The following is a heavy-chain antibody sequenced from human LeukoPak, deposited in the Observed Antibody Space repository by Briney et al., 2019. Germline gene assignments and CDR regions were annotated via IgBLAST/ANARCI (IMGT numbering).Heavy chain of an antibody. CDR3: ARDRSRGGWDPYNWFDP. V-gene: IGHV4-61*02. Sequence: SQTLSLTCTVSGGSISSGSYYWSWIRQPAGKGLEWIGRIYTSGSTNYNPSLKSRVTISVDTSKNQFSLKLSSVTAADTAVYYCARDRSRGGWDPYNWFDPWGQGTLVTVSS. CDR2: IYTSGST. CDR1: GGSISSGSYY. D-gene: IGHD6-19*01. J-gene: IGHJ5*02.